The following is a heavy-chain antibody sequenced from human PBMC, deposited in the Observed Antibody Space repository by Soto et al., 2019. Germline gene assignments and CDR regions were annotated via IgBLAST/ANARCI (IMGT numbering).Heavy chain of an antibody. CDR2: ISWNSVTI. CDR3: AKSYSSSWYANRFDP. V-gene: IGHV3-9*01. Sequence: EVQLVESGGGLVQPGRSLRLSCAASGFTFDDYAMFWVRQAPGKGLEWVSGISWNSVTIGYADSVKGRFTISRDNAKNSMYLEMNSLRAEDTALYYCAKSYSSSWYANRFDPWGQGTLVTVSS. CDR1: GFTFDDYA. D-gene: IGHD6-13*01. J-gene: IGHJ5*02.